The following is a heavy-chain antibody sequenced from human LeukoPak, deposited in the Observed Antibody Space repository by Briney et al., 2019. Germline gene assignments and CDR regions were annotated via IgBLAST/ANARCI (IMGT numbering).Heavy chain of an antibody. Sequence: PGRSLRLSCAASGFTFSSYSMNWVRQAPGKGLEWVSSISSSSSYIYYADSVKGRFTISRDNAKNSLYLQMNSLRAEDTAVYYCARDPSPPYYDSSGYPYWGQGTLVIVSS. J-gene: IGHJ4*02. CDR2: ISSSSSYI. V-gene: IGHV3-21*01. D-gene: IGHD3-22*01. CDR1: GFTFSSYS. CDR3: ARDPSPPYYDSSGYPY.